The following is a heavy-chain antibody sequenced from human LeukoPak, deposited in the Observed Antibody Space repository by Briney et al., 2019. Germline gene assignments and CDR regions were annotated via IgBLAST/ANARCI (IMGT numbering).Heavy chain of an antibody. CDR1: GFTFSSYD. CDR2: IGTAGDT. Sequence: AGGSLRLSCAASGFTFSSYDMRWVRQATGKGLEWVSAIGTAGDTYYPGSVKGRFTISRENAKNSLYLQMNSLRAGDTAVYYCARGPARYGGNYWFDPWGQGTLVTVSS. J-gene: IGHJ5*02. V-gene: IGHV3-13*01. CDR3: ARGPARYGGNYWFDP. D-gene: IGHD4-23*01.